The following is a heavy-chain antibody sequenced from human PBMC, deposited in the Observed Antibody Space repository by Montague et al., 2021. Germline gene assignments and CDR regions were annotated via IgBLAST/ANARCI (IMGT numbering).Heavy chain of an antibody. J-gene: IGHJ4*02. V-gene: IGHV4-34*01. CDR3: ARYLTGGYDE. CDR2: TNHRGIS. Sequence: SETLSLTCAVYGGSLAGFYWTWIRQPPGKGPEWIGETNHRGISSYNPALKGRVTLSAETSKNQFSLRVTSVTAADTAVYFCARYLTGGYDEWGRGTLVTVSS. CDR1: GGSLAGFY. D-gene: IGHD5-12*01.